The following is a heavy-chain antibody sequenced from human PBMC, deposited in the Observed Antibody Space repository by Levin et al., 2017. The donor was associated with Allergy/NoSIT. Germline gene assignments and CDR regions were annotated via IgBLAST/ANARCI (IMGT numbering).Heavy chain of an antibody. CDR3: AGRNSPFDGHKGGFDS. CDR1: GGSISSYY. D-gene: IGHD3-9*01. CDR2: IYYSGNT. V-gene: IGHV4-59*08. Sequence: SETLSLTCTVSGGSISSYYWSWIRQPPGKGLEWIGYIYYSGNTNYNPYLKSRVTITIDTSKNQFSLKLSSVTAADAAVYYCAGRNSPFDGHKGGFDSWGQGTLVTVSS. J-gene: IGHJ4*02.